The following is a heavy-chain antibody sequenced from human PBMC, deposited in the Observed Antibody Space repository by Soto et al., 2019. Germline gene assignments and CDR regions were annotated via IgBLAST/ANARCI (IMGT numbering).Heavy chain of an antibody. CDR3: ARGRGMGYSTTWNIYWYYNMDV. V-gene: IGHV1-69*01. J-gene: IGHJ6*02. Sequence: QVQLVQSGAEVKKPGSSVRVSCKASGGTFSSYAITWVRQAPGQGIEWMGGIITIFGTTNYAQQFQGRVTITADDSTHICYMELSMLRSEDTAVYYCARGRGMGYSTTWNIYWYYNMDVWGQGTSVTVSS. CDR2: IITIFGTT. D-gene: IGHD1-1*01. CDR1: GGTFSSYA.